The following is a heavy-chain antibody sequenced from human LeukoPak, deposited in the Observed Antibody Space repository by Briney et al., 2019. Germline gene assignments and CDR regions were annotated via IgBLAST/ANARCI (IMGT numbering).Heavy chain of an antibody. D-gene: IGHD2-2*01. CDR3: ARSKYQLLIDNWFDP. Sequence: ASVKVSCKASGYTFTSYYMHWVRQAPGQGLEWMGIINPSGGSTSYAQKFQGRVTMTRDTSTSTVYMELSSLRSEDTAVYYCARSKYQLLIDNWFDPWGQGTLVTVSS. CDR1: GYTFTSYY. J-gene: IGHJ5*02. V-gene: IGHV1-46*01. CDR2: INPSGGST.